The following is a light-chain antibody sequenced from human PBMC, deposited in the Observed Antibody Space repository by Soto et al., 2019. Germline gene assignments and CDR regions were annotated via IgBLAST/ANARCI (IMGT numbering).Light chain of an antibody. V-gene: IGKV3-20*01. J-gene: IGKJ2*01. CDR1: QSVRNSY. CDR3: QQYGTSLFT. Sequence: IVLTQSPGTLSLSPGERATLSCRASQSVRNSYLAWYQKKPGQAPRLLIYGASMRAAGIPDRFSGSGSGTDXTXAXSRXXXXDFAVYYCQQYGTSLFTFGQGTKLEIK. CDR2: GAS.